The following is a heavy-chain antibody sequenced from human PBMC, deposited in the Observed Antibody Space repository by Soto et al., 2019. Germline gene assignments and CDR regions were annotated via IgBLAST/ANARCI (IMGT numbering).Heavy chain of an antibody. CDR1: GFTLSSYT. CDR3: ARERSLAVAAPGS. V-gene: IGHV3-30-3*01. J-gene: IGHJ4*02. CDR2: TSSDGSDK. D-gene: IGHD6-19*01. Sequence: QVQLVESGGGVVQPGRSLRLSCAASGFTLSSYTMYWVRQAPDKGLECVAATSSDGSDKYYADSVKGRFNISRDKSKNTLVLQMNSLRAEDTAVYYCARERSLAVAAPGSWGQGTLVTVST.